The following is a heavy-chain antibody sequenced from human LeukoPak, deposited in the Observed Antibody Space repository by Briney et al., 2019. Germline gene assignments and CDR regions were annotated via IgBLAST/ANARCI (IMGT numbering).Heavy chain of an antibody. CDR2: IYYSGST. V-gene: IGHV4-39*07. J-gene: IGHJ4*02. CDR1: GGSISSSSYY. Sequence: PSETLSLTCTVSGGSISSSSYYWGWIRQPPGKGLEWIGSIYYSGSTYYNPSLKSRVTISVDTSKNQFSLKLSSVTAADTAVYYCASLVGATAGYSFDYWGQGTLVTVSS. D-gene: IGHD1-26*01. CDR3: ASLVGATAGYSFDY.